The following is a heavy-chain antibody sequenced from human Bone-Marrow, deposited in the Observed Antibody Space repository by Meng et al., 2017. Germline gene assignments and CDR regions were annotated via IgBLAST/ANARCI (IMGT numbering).Heavy chain of an antibody. J-gene: IGHJ4*02. CDR2: INPKNGDT. CDR1: GYTFTGYY. D-gene: IGHD7-27*01. V-gene: IGHV1-2*06. CDR3: ARATHYPLGNFDY. Sequence: VQRGQSGAWVKKPGASGKASCKASGYTFTGYYMHWGRQAPGQGLEWMGRINPKNGDTHYAQKFQGRVTMTGDTSISTAYMDLSGLRSDDTAVYYCARATHYPLGNFDYWGQGTLVTVSS.